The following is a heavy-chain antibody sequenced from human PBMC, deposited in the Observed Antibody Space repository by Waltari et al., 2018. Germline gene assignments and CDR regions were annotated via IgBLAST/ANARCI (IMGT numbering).Heavy chain of an antibody. J-gene: IGHJ4*02. CDR2: INPSGGSP. D-gene: IGHD6-19*01. Sequence: QVQLVQSGAEVKKPGASVKVSCKASGYTFTSYYMHWVRQAPGQGLEWMGIINPSGGSPSYAQKFQGRVTMTRDTSTSTVYMELSSLRSEDTAVYYCARDYSSGPSRYWGQGTLVTVSS. V-gene: IGHV1-46*01. CDR1: GYTFTSYY. CDR3: ARDYSSGPSRY.